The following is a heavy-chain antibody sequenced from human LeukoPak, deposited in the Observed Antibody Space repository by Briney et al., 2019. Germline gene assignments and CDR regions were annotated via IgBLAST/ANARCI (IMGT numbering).Heavy chain of an antibody. Sequence: SVKVSCKASGGTFSSYAISWVRQAPGQGLEWMGGIIPIFGTANYAQKFQGRVTITADESASTAYMELSSLRSEDTAVYYCARGPEWELLGLDSYYFDYWGQGTLVTVSS. CDR3: ARGPEWELLGLDSYYFDY. CDR2: IIPIFGTA. J-gene: IGHJ4*02. D-gene: IGHD1-26*01. V-gene: IGHV1-69*13. CDR1: GGTFSSYA.